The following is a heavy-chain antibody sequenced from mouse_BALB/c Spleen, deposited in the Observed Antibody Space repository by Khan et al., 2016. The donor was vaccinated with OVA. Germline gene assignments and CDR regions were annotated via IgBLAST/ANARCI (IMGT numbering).Heavy chain of an antibody. D-gene: IGHD2-10*01. CDR1: GFSLTNYG. CDR2: LWSDGST. Sequence: QVQLKESGPGLVAPSQSLSITCTISGFSLTNYGIHWVRQPPGKGLEWLVVLWSDGSTTYNSALKSRLTITKDNSKSQVFLKKNSLQTDGTASYICARQPYYRYNVIDYWGQGTSVTVSS. V-gene: IGHV2-6-1*01. J-gene: IGHJ4*01. CDR3: ARQPYYRYNVIDY.